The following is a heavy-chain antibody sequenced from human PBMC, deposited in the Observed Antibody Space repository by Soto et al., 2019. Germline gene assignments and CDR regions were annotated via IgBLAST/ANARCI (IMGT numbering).Heavy chain of an antibody. V-gene: IGHV3-74*01. Sequence: EVQLVESGGGLVQPGESLRLSCAASGLTLSNFWVNWVRQAPGRGLVWVSHIGVDGSVTNNADSVKGGFTISRDNAKNTVYLQMNSLRAEDTAVYYCARPYCSSASCYSPPDYWGQGTLVTVSS. CDR2: IGVDGSVT. CDR3: ARPYCSSASCYSPPDY. D-gene: IGHD2-2*01. J-gene: IGHJ4*02. CDR1: GLTLSNFW.